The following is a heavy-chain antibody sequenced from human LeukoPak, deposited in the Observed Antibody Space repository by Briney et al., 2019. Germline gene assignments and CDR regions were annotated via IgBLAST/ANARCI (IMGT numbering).Heavy chain of an antibody. CDR2: IRYDGSNK. J-gene: IGHJ4*02. CDR3: AKDRLYSNPNYFDY. D-gene: IGHD6-13*01. CDR1: GFTFSSYG. V-gene: IGHV3-30*02. Sequence: PGGSLRLSCAASGFTFSSYGMHWVRQAPGKGLEWVAFIRYDGSNKYYADSVKGRFTISRDNSKNTLYLQMNSLRVEDTAVYYCAKDRLYSNPNYFDYWGQGTLVTVSS.